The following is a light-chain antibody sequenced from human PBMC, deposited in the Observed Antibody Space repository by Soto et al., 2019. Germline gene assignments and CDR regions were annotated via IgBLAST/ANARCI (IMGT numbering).Light chain of an antibody. V-gene: IGLV1-44*01. CDR1: SSNIGTSS. CDR2: TTN. J-gene: IGLJ1*01. Sequence: QSVLTQPHSASGTPGQRVTISCSGSSSNIGTSSVHWFQQLPGTAPKLLISTTNHRPSGVPDRFSCAKSGTYASLAISWLQAEDEADDYCAAWDDILNGHVFGSSTKLTV. CDR3: AAWDDILNGHV.